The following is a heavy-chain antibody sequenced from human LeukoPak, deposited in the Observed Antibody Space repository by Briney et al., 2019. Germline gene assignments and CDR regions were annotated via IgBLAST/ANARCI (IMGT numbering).Heavy chain of an antibody. CDR2: ISYDGSNK. CDR3: ARDLGSRFSPPDY. D-gene: IGHD3-3*01. V-gene: IGHV3-30-3*01. CDR1: GFSFSSYA. Sequence: PGGSLRLSCAASGFSFSSYAMHSVRQAPGKGLEWVAVISYDGSNKYYADSVKGRFTISRDNSKNTLYLQMNSLRAEDTAVYYCARDLGSRFSPPDYWGQGTLVTVSS. J-gene: IGHJ4*02.